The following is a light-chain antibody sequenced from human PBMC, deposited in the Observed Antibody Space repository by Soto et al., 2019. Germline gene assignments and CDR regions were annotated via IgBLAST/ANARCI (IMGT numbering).Light chain of an antibody. CDR1: SSNIGAGYD. CDR2: ANS. CDR3: QSYDSSLSGSDWV. J-gene: IGLJ3*02. V-gene: IGLV1-40*01. Sequence: QSVLTQPPSVSGAPGQRVTISCTGSSSNIGAGYDVHWYQQLPGTAPKLLIYANSNRPSGVPDRFSGSKSGTSASLAIKGLQAEDAADYYCQSYDSSLSGSDWVFGGGTKVTVL.